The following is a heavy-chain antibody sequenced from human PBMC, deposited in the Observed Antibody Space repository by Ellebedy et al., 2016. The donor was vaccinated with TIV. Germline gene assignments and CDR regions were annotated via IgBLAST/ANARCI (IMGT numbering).Heavy chain of an antibody. CDR3: ARSFFDLSSWYNNDFYYGMDL. Sequence: SETLSLTCSVSGVFITSYFWGWIRQPPGKGLEWIGYSYYNGSTTYNPSLKSRVSISVDRSKNQFSLRLSSVTAADTAVYYCARSFFDLSSWYNNDFYYGMDLWGQGTTVTVSS. D-gene: IGHD6-13*01. J-gene: IGHJ6*02. CDR2: SYYNGST. V-gene: IGHV4-59*08. CDR1: GVFITSYF.